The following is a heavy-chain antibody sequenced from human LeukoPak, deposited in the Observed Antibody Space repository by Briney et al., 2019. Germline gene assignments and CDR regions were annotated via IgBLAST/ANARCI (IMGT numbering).Heavy chain of an antibody. D-gene: IGHD2-2*01. V-gene: IGHV3-74*01. J-gene: IGHJ6*02. CDR2: INSDGSST. CDR1: GFTFSSYW. CDR3: ARAGRAAIRGMDV. Sequence: GGSLRLSCAASGFTFSSYWMHWVRQAPGKGLVWVSRINSDGSSTSYADSVKGRFTISRDNAKNTLYLQMNSLRAEDTAVYYCARAGRAAIRGMDVWGQGTTVTVSS.